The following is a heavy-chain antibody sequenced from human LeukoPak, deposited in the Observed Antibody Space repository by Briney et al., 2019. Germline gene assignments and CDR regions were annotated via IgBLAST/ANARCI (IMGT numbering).Heavy chain of an antibody. CDR3: ARESTDSSGYYSAAVDY. V-gene: IGHV3-21*01. CDR1: GFTFSSYS. Sequence: GGSLRLSCAASGFTFSSYSMNWVRQAPGKGLEWVSSISSSSSYIYYADSVKGRFTISRDNAKNSLYLQMNSLRAEDTAVYYRARESTDSSGYYSAAVDYWGQGTLVTVSS. CDR2: ISSSSSYI. D-gene: IGHD3-22*01. J-gene: IGHJ4*02.